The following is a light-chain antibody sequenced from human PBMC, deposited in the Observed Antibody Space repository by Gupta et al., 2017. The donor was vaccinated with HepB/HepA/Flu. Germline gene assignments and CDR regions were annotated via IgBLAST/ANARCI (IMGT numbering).Light chain of an antibody. CDR1: QSVSSSY. CDR2: GAS. J-gene: IGKJ1*01. V-gene: IGKV3-20*01. CDR3: QQYGSSPT. Sequence: IVLTQSPGTLSLSPWERATLSCRASQSVSSSYLAWYQQKPGQAPRLLIYGASSRATGIPDRSSGSWSGTDFTLTISRLEPEDFAVYYSQQYGSSPTFGQGTKVEIK.